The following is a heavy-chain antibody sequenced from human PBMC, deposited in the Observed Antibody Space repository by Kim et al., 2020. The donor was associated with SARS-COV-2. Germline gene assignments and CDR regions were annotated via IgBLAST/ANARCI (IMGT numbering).Heavy chain of an antibody. CDR2: ITSNGTT. CDR3: SRGVSY. Sequence: GGSLRLSCAASGLTFGTYGVAWVRQAPGKGLEWVSFITSNGTTIYIDSAKGRCIIFRDNTKNTMHLQMKNLRADDTAADFCSRGVSYWREGTLVTVS. V-gene: IGHV3-23*01. J-gene: IGHJ4*02. CDR1: GLTFGTYG.